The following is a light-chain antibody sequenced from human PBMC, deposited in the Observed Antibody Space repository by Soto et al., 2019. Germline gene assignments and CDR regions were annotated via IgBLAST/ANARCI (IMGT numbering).Light chain of an antibody. CDR3: QQDYTTPWT. J-gene: IGKJ1*01. V-gene: IGKV4-1*01. CDR1: QSVLYSSNNKNY. CDR2: WAS. Sequence: DIVMTQSPDSLAVSLGERATINCKSSQSVLYSSNNKNYLAWYQQKPGQPPKALIYWASTRESGVPDRFSGSGSGKDFTLTISNLQAEDVAVYYCQQDYTTPWTFGQGTKVEIK.